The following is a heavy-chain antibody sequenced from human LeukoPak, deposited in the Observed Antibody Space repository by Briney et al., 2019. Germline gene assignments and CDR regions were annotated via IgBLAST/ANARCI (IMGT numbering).Heavy chain of an antibody. CDR1: GYSFTSYW. CDR2: IYPGDSDT. CDR3: ARGLGSYFDY. Sequence: GESLKISCKGSGYSFTSYWVAWVRQMPGKGLEWMGIIYPGDSDTRNSPSFQGQVTISVDKSISTAYLHWSSLKASDTAVYYCARGLGSYFDYWGQGTLVTVSS. V-gene: IGHV5-51*01. D-gene: IGHD6-19*01. J-gene: IGHJ4*02.